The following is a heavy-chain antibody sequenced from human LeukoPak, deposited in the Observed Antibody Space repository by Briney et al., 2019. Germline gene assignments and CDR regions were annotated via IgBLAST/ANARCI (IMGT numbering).Heavy chain of an antibody. D-gene: IGHD6-13*01. J-gene: IGHJ4*02. Sequence: ASVKVSCKASGYTFTSYDINWVRQATGQGLEWMGWMDPNSGNTGYAQKFQGRVTMTRNTSISTAYMELSSLRSEDTAVYYCARGNIAAAGTYDYWGQGTLVTVSS. CDR2: MDPNSGNT. CDR1: GYTFTSYD. CDR3: ARGNIAAAGTYDY. V-gene: IGHV1-8*01.